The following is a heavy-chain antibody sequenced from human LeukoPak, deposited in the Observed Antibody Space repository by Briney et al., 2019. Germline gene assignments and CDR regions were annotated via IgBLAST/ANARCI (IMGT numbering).Heavy chain of an antibody. J-gene: IGHJ4*02. CDR3: ARAYNALDV. CDR2: IKPDGSDK. V-gene: IGHV3-7*01. D-gene: IGHD3/OR15-3a*01. Sequence: PGGSLRLSCAASEFTFSSYWMNWVRQAPGKGLEWVANIKPDGSDKYYVDSVKGRFTISRDNAKNSLYLQMNSLRAEDTAVYYCARAYNALDVWGQGTLVTVSS. CDR1: EFTFSSYW.